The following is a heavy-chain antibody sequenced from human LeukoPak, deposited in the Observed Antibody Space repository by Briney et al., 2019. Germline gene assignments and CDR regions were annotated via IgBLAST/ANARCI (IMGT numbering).Heavy chain of an antibody. CDR2: IYHSGST. CDR1: GYSISSGYY. J-gene: IGHJ4*02. CDR3: ARGPAASDY. V-gene: IGHV4-38-2*01. D-gene: IGHD5-18*01. Sequence: SETLSLTCAVSGYSISSGYYWGWIRQPPGKGLEWIGSIYHSGSTHYNPSLKSRVTISVDTSKNQFSLKLSSVTAADTAVYYCARGPAASDYWGQGTLVTVSS.